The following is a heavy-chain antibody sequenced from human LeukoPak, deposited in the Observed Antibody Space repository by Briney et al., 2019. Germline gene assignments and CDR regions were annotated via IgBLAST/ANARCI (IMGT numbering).Heavy chain of an antibody. V-gene: IGHV3-9*02. CDR1: GFSSKDYG. CDR3: AKHLTATNTYIFFGLDV. J-gene: IGHJ6*02. D-gene: IGHD1-26*01. CDR2: INWYGGGT. Sequence: GGSLRLSCAATGFSSKDYGMHWVRQPPGKGLEWVSAINWYGGGTDYADSVKGRFTITRDNAKNSLYLQLSSLRPEDTALYYCAKHLTATNTYIFFGLDVWGQGTSVTVSS.